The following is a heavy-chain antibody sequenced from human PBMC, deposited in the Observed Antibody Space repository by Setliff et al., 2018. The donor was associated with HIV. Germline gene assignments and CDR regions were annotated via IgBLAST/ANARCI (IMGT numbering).Heavy chain of an antibody. CDR3: AKELAASGLGYFDS. Sequence: GGSLRLSCAASGFTFSNYAMSWVRQAPGEGLEWVSAILSTGERTFYADSVKGRFTISRDNSKNTVYLQMNSLRAEDTAEYYCAKELAASGLGYFDSWGQGTLVTVSS. V-gene: IGHV3-23*01. D-gene: IGHD3-22*01. J-gene: IGHJ4*02. CDR1: GFTFSNYA. CDR2: ILSTGERT.